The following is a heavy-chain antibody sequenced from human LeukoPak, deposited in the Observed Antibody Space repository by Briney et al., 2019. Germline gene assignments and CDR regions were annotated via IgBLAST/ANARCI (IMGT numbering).Heavy chain of an antibody. J-gene: IGHJ3*02. Sequence: GSLRLSFAASGFAFTDYAIRRVRQAPGKGPEWVPAITDSGGATYYADSVKGRFTISRDNSKNTLYLQMNSLRGDDTAIYYCAKAYTRSWYAAFDIWGQGTIVTISS. V-gene: IGHV3-23*01. CDR1: GFAFTDYA. CDR2: ITDSGGAT. D-gene: IGHD6-13*01. CDR3: AKAYTRSWYAAFDI.